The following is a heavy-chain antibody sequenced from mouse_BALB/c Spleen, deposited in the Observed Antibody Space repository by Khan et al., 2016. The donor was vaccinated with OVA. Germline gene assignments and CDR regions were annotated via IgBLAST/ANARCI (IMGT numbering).Heavy chain of an antibody. CDR2: IWSAGST. D-gene: IGHD2-4*01. J-gene: IGHJ3*01. CDR3: SRRGYDYGRGALFAY. CDR1: GFSLSNYS. V-gene: IGHV2-2*02. Sequence: QVQLKQSGPGLVQPSQSLSITCTVSGFSLSNYSVHWVRQSPGKGLEWLGVIWSAGSTDYNAAFISRPTISKDNSRSQVFFKMNSLQPNDTAIYYWSRRGYDYGRGALFAYWGQGTLVTVSA.